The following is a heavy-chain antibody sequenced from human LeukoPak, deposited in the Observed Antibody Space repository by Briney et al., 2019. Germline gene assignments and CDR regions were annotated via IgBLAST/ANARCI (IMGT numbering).Heavy chain of an antibody. CDR1: GYTFTSYD. J-gene: IGHJ6*03. CDR2: MNPNSGNT. D-gene: IGHD3-10*01. V-gene: IGHV1-8*02. Sequence: WASVKVSCKASGYTFTSYDINWVRQATGQGLEWMGWMNPNSGNTGYAQKFQGRVTMTRNTSISTAYMELSSLRSEDTAVYYCARGESNFYYYYMDVWGKGTTVTISS. CDR3: ARGESNFYYYYMDV.